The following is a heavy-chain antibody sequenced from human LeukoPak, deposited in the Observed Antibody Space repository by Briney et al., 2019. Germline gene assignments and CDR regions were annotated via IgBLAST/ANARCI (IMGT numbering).Heavy chain of an antibody. CDR3: ARDYSPYYYDSSGYSSDVFDM. Sequence: ASVKVSCKASGYTFTSYDINWVRQATGQGLEWMGWMNPNSGNTGYAQKFQGRDTITRDTSISTAYMELSSLSSEDTAVYYCARDYSPYYYDSSGYSSDVFDMWGQGTLVTVSP. D-gene: IGHD3-22*01. CDR1: GYTFTSYD. V-gene: IGHV1-8*03. J-gene: IGHJ3*02. CDR2: MNPNSGNT.